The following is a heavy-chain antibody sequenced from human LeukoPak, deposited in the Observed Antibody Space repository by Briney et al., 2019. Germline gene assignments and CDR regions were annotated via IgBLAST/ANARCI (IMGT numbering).Heavy chain of an antibody. Sequence: GGSLRLSCAASGFTFSTYWMHWVRQAPGKGLVWVSRVNGDGSSTNYADSVKGRFTISRDNAKNTLYLQMNSLRAEDTAVYYSARDGIAAVDFDYWGQGILVTVSS. CDR2: VNGDGSST. D-gene: IGHD6-13*01. CDR1: GFTFSTYW. CDR3: ARDGIAAVDFDY. J-gene: IGHJ4*02. V-gene: IGHV3-74*01.